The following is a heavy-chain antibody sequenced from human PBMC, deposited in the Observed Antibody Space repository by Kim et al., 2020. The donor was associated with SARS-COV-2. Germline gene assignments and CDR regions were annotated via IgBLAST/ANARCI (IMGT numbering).Heavy chain of an antibody. CDR2: ISYDRSSK. Sequence: GGSLRLSCVASGFSFSKLAMHWVRQAPGKGLEWVAGISYDRSSKFYVDSVKGRFTISRDNSKNTLSLQMNSLRPEDTAVYSCAKEEDAFDLWGQGTVVTV. J-gene: IGHJ3*01. CDR1: GFSFSKLA. V-gene: IGHV3-30*18. CDR3: AKEEDAFDL.